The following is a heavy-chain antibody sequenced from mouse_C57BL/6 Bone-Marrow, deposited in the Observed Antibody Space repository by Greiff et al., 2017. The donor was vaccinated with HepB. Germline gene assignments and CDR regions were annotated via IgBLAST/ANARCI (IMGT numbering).Heavy chain of an antibody. CDR1: GYTFTSYW. V-gene: IGHV1-52*01. CDR3: ARGDYYGNLYWYFDV. CDR2: IDPSDSET. D-gene: IGHD2-1*01. J-gene: IGHJ1*03. Sequence: QVQLQQPGAELVRPGSSVKLSCKASGYTFTSYWMHWVKQRPIQGLEWIGNIDPSDSETHYNQKFKDKATLTVDKSSSTAYMQLSSLTSEDSAVYYCARGDYYGNLYWYFDVWGTGTTVTVSS.